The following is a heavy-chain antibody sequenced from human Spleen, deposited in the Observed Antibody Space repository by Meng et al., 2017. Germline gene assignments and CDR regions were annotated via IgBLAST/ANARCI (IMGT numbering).Heavy chain of an antibody. J-gene: IGHJ4*02. CDR3: ARVIAVAGSGR. Sequence: GGSLRLSCATSGFTFSSYWVTWVRQAPGKGLEWVANMKPDGTEKYYVDSVKGRFTISRDNAKNSLYLQMNSLRAEDTAVYYCARVIAVAGSGRWGQGTLVTVSS. V-gene: IGHV3-7*01. D-gene: IGHD6-19*01. CDR2: MKPDGTEK. CDR1: GFTFSSYW.